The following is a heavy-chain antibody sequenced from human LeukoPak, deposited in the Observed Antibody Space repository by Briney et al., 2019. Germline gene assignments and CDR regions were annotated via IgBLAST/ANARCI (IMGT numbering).Heavy chain of an antibody. V-gene: IGHV3-33*01. Sequence: PGGSLRLSCAASGFTFSNYGMHWVRQAPGKGLEWVAVIWYDGSNKYYADSVKGRFTISRDNSKNTLYLQMNSLRAEDTAVYYCARVGTGPPWDYFDYWGQGTLVTVSS. CDR2: IWYDGSNK. J-gene: IGHJ4*02. CDR1: GFTFSNYG. D-gene: IGHD1-7*01. CDR3: ARVGTGPPWDYFDY.